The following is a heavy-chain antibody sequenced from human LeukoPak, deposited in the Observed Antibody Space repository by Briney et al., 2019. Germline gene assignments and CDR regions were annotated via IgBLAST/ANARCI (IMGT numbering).Heavy chain of an antibody. D-gene: IGHD3-22*01. CDR3: AREGYYDSSGLCY. J-gene: IGHJ4*02. V-gene: IGHV1-69*13. Sequence: SVKVSCKASGYTFTSYGISWVRQAPGQGLEWMGGIIPIFGTANYAQKFQGRVTITADESTSTAYMELSSLRSEDTAVYYCAREGYYDSSGLCYWGQGTLVTVSS. CDR2: IIPIFGTA. CDR1: GYTFTSYG.